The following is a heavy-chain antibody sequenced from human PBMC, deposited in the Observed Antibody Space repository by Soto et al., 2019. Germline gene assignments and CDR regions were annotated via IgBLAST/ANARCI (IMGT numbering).Heavy chain of an antibody. J-gene: IGHJ4*02. V-gene: IGHV3-48*02. Sequence: GGSLRLSCVASGFSFSNYNMNWVRQAPGKGLGWVSYITDSSDTVHYADSVRGRFTISRDNAESSLYLQMNSLRDEDTAVYFCARDFGHGYYLDYWGRGTLVTVSS. CDR2: ITDSSDTV. CDR1: GFSFSNYN. CDR3: ARDFGHGYYLDY. D-gene: IGHD3-3*01.